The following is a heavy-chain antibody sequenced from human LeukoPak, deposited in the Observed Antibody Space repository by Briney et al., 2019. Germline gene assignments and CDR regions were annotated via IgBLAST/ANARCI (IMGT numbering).Heavy chain of an antibody. J-gene: IGHJ4*02. V-gene: IGHV3-30*04. Sequence: GGSLRLSCAASGFTFSSYAMHWVSQAPGKGMEWVAVISYDGRNKYYADSVKGRFTISRDNSKNTLYLQMNSLSAEDTAVYYCARAPSRFGRCSSTSCYSAFDYWGQGTLVTVSS. CDR2: ISYDGRNK. D-gene: IGHD2-2*01. CDR1: GFTFSSYA. CDR3: ARAPSRFGRCSSTSCYSAFDY.